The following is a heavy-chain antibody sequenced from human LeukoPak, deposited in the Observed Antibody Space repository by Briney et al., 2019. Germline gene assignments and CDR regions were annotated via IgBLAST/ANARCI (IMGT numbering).Heavy chain of an antibody. CDR3: ARESVINYYDSSGYYYWYNWFDP. CDR1: GGSFSGYY. J-gene: IGHJ5*02. CDR2: INHSGST. D-gene: IGHD3-22*01. Sequence: RPSETLSLTCAVYGGSFSGYYWSWIRQPPGKGVEWIGEINHSGSTNYKPSLKSRVTISVDTAKNQFSLKLSSVTAADTAVYYCARESVINYYDSSGYYYWYNWFDPWGQGTLVTVSS. V-gene: IGHV4-34*01.